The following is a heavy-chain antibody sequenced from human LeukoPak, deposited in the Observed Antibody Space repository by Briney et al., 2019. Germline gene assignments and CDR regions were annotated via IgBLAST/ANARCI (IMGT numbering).Heavy chain of an antibody. D-gene: IGHD3-10*01. V-gene: IGHV4-59*01. CDR1: GGSISSYY. CDR3: ARVVYGSGSWVDY. J-gene: IGHJ4*02. CDR2: IYYSGST. Sequence: SETLSLTCTVSGGSISSYYWSWIRQPPGKGLEWIGYIYYSGSTNYNPSLKSRVTISVDTSKNQFSLKLSSVTAADTAVYYCARVVYGSGSWVDYWGQGTLATVSS.